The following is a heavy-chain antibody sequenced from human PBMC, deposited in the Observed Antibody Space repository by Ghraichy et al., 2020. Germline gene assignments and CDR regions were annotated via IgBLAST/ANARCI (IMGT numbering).Heavy chain of an antibody. CDR3: ARDPPYSYGPSPDY. D-gene: IGHD5-18*01. CDR2: ISSSSSYT. J-gene: IGHJ4*02. V-gene: IGHV3-11*05. Sequence: GGSLRLSCAASGFTFSDYYMSWIRQAPGKGLEWVSYISSSSSYTNYADSVKGRFTISRDNAKNSLYLQMNSLRAEDTAVYYCARDPPYSYGPSPDYWGQGTLVTVSS. CDR1: GFTFSDYY.